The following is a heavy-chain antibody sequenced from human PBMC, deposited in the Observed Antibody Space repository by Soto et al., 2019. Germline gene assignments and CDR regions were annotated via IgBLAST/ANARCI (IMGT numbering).Heavy chain of an antibody. CDR3: VKRSLLVAAT. D-gene: IGHD2-21*01. V-gene: IGHV4-39*01. J-gene: IGHJ5*02. Sequence: SETLSLTCTVSGRTFSSNADFWYLAWIRQPPGKGLEWIGSIDNRGNTYYNPPLKSRVIISADTSKNQFSLSPNSVTAADTAVYYCVKRSLLVAATWGQGILVTVSS. CDR2: IDNRGNT. CDR1: GRTFSSNADF.